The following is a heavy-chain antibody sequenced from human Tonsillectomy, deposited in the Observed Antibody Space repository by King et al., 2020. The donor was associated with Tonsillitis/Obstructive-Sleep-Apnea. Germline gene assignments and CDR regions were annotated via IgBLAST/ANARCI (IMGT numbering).Heavy chain of an antibody. D-gene: IGHD1-26*01. CDR2: INPHSGGT. J-gene: IGHJ4*02. Sequence: QLVQSGAEVKKPGASVKVSCKASGYTFTGFFLHWVRQARGHGLELIGWINPHSGGTEYAQKFRGSVTMTRDMSINTAYMELNRLSSDDTAIYYCGTTLDTGSFYRDYFDSWGQGTLLTVSS. V-gene: IGHV1-2*04. CDR1: GYTFTGFF. CDR3: GTTLDTGSFYRDYFDS.